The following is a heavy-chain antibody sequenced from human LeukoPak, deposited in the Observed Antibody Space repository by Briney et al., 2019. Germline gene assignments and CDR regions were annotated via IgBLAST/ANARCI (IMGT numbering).Heavy chain of an antibody. J-gene: IGHJ4*02. Sequence: ASVKVSCKACGGTFSSYAISWVRQAPGQGLEWMGGIIPIFGTANYAQKFQGRVTITADESTSTAYMELSSLRSEDTAVYYCARGAVPAAIGGFDYWGQGTLVTVSS. CDR3: ARGAVPAAIGGFDY. D-gene: IGHD2-2*01. V-gene: IGHV1-69*13. CDR2: IIPIFGTA. CDR1: GGTFSSYA.